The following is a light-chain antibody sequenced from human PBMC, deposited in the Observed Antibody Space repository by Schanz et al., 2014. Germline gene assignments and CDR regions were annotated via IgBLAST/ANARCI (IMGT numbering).Light chain of an antibody. J-gene: IGKJ4*01. CDR2: AAS. CDR1: QGISSY. CDR3: QQYHSYPIT. Sequence: IQLTQSPSSLSASVGDRVTITCRASQGISSYLAWYQQKPGKAPKLLIYAASTLQSGVPSRFSGSGSGTEFTLTIDSLQPDDFATYYCQQYHSYPITFGGGTKVEIK. V-gene: IGKV1-9*01.